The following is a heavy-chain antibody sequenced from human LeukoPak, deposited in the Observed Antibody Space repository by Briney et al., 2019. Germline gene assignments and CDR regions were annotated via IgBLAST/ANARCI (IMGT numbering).Heavy chain of an antibody. CDR3: ARGFREYSSSSTAFDI. V-gene: IGHV3-21*01. CDR1: GFTFSSYS. D-gene: IGHD6-6*01. Sequence: GGSLRLSCAASGFTFSSYSMNWVRQAPGKGLEWVSSISSSGSYIYYADSVKGRFTISRDNAKNSLYLQMNSLRAEDTAVYYCARGFREYSSSSTAFDIWGQGTMVTVSS. CDR2: ISSSGSYI. J-gene: IGHJ3*02.